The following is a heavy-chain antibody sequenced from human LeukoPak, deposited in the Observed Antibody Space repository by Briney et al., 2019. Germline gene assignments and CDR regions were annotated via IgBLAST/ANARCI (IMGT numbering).Heavy chain of an antibody. V-gene: IGHV3-43D*03. CDR2: ISWDGGST. CDR1: GFTFDDYA. D-gene: IGHD4-17*01. J-gene: IGHJ4*02. Sequence: GGSLRLSCAASGFTFDDYAMHWVRQAPGKGLEWVSLISWDGGSTYYADSVKGRFTISRDNSKNSLYLQMNSLRAEDTALYYCAKDIDGWAKDYGDYVSYFDYWGQGTLVTVSS. CDR3: AKDIDGWAKDYGDYVSYFDY.